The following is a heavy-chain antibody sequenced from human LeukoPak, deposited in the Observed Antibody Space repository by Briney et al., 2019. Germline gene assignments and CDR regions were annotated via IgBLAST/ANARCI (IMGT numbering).Heavy chain of an antibody. V-gene: IGHV1-69*13. J-gene: IGHJ6*04. CDR3: ARDLGETYYYYGMDV. CDR2: IIPIFGTA. D-gene: IGHD3-16*01. CDR1: GGTFSSYA. Sequence: GASVKVSCKASGGTFSSYAISWVRQAPGQGLELMGGIIPIFGTANYAQKFQGRVTITADESTSTAYMELSSLRSEDTAVYYCARDLGETYYYYGMDVWGKGTTVTVSS.